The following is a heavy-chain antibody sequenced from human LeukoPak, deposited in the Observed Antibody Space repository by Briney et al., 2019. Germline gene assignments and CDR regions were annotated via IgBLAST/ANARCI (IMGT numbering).Heavy chain of an antibody. J-gene: IGHJ4*02. Sequence: GGSLRLSCAASGFTFDDYAMHWVRQAPGKGLEWVSGISWNSDSKGYADSVKGRFTISRDNAKNSLYLQMNSLRAEDTAVYYCARDRPGGSSLDYWGQGILVTVSS. V-gene: IGHV3-9*01. CDR2: ISWNSDSK. CDR3: ARDRPGGSSLDY. D-gene: IGHD6-13*01. CDR1: GFTFDDYA.